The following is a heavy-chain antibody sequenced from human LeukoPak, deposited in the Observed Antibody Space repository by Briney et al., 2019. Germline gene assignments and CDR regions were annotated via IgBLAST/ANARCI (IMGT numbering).Heavy chain of an antibody. CDR1: GFTFSSYS. J-gene: IGHJ4*02. CDR3: ARDLGPGGVY. CDR2: ISSSSSYI. V-gene: IGHV3-21*01. D-gene: IGHD3-10*01. Sequence: GGSLRLSCAASGFTFSSYSMNWVRQAPGKGMEWVSSISSSSSYIYYADSVKGRFTISRDNAKNSLYLQMNSLRAEDTAVYYCARDLGPGGVYWGQGTLVTVSS.